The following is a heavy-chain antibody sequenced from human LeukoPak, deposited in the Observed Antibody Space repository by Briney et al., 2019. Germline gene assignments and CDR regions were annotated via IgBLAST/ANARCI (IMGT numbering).Heavy chain of an antibody. CDR3: ARLDTYYYDSSGYSVFDY. Sequence: SETLSLTCTVSGGSISSYYWSWIRQPPGKGLEWIGYIYYSGSTNYNPSLKSRLTTSVDTSKKQFSLKLSSVTAADTAVYYCARLDTYYYDSSGYSVFDYWGQGTLVTVSS. D-gene: IGHD3-22*01. CDR1: GGSISSYY. J-gene: IGHJ4*02. CDR2: IYYSGST. V-gene: IGHV4-59*01.